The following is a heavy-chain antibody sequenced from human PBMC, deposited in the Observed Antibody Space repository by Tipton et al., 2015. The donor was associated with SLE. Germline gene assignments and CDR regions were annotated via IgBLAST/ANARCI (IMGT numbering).Heavy chain of an antibody. CDR3: ARGVDAGVDY. J-gene: IGHJ4*02. D-gene: IGHD7-27*01. V-gene: IGHV1-8*02. CDR1: GYTFTGHY. CDR2: MNPDSGNT. Sequence: QVQLVQSGAEVKKPGASVKVSCKASGYTFTGHYMHWVRQATGQGLEWMGWMNPDSGNTDYAQKFQGRVTMTRSTSISTAYMELSSLTSEDTAVYYCARGVDAGVDYWGQGTLVTVSS.